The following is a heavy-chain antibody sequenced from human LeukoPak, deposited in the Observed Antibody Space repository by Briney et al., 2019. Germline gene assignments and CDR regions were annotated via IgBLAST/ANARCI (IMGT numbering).Heavy chain of an antibody. V-gene: IGHV1-18*01. D-gene: IGHD3-10*01. CDR1: GYTFTSYG. Sequence: ASVKVSCKASGYTFTSYGISWVRPAPGQGLEWMGWISAYNGNTNYAQKLQGRVTMTTDTSTSTACMELRSLRSDDTAVYYCARVPPLWFGESDNWFDPWGQGTLVTVSS. J-gene: IGHJ5*02. CDR3: ARVPPLWFGESDNWFDP. CDR2: ISAYNGNT.